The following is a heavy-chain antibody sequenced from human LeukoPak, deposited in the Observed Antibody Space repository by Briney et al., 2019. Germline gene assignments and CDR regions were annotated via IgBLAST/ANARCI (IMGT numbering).Heavy chain of an antibody. CDR3: ARGRNYYDSSGYYPTYYFDY. D-gene: IGHD3-22*01. CDR2: INHSGST. J-gene: IGHJ4*02. CDR1: GGSFSGYY. V-gene: IGHV4-34*01. Sequence: SETLSLTCAVYGGSFSGYYWSWIRQPPGKGLEWIGEINHSGSTNYNPSLKSRVTISVDTPKNQFSLKLSSVTAADTAVYYCARGRNYYDSSGYYPTYYFDYWGQGTLVTVSS.